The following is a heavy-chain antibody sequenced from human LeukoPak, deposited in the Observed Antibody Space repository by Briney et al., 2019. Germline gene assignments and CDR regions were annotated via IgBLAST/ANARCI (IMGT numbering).Heavy chain of an antibody. J-gene: IGHJ4*02. Sequence: SQTLSLTCTVSGGSISSGDYYWSWTRQPPGKGLEWIGYIYYSGSTYYNPSLKSRVTISVDTSKNQFSLKLSSVTAADTAVYYCARERIRGSGSYYNSIDYWGQGTLVTVSS. CDR3: ARERIRGSGSYYNSIDY. D-gene: IGHD3-10*01. CDR2: IYYSGST. V-gene: IGHV4-30-4*08. CDR1: GGSISSGDYY.